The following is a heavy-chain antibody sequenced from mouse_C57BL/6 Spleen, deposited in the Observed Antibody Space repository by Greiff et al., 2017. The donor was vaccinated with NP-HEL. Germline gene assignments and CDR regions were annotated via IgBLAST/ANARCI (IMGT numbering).Heavy chain of an antibody. CDR2: ISNGGGST. J-gene: IGHJ3*01. CDR3: ARVTGTSLAC. V-gene: IGHV5-12*01. Sequence: EVKVEESGGGLVQPGGSLKLSCAASGFTFSDYYMYWVRQTPEKRLEWVAYISNGGGSTFYPDTVKGRFTISRDNAKNTLYLQMSRLKSEDTAMYYCARVTGTSLACWGQGTLVTVSA. CDR1: GFTFSDYY. D-gene: IGHD4-1*01.